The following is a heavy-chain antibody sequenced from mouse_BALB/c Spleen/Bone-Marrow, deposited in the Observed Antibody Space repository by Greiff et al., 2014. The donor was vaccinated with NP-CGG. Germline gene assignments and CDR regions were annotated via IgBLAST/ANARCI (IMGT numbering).Heavy chain of an antibody. Sequence: VQLQQSGAELVKPGASVKLSCKASGYTFTSFYMYWVKQRPGQGLEWIGDINPSNGGTNFNEKFRKKATLTVDTSSSTAYMEFSSLTSEDSAVYYCTRRSLLSDYCALDYWGQGTSVTVSS. D-gene: IGHD6-1*01. CDR1: GYTFTSFY. J-gene: IGHJ4*01. CDR2: INPSNGGT. CDR3: TRRSLLSDYCALDY. V-gene: IGHV1S16*01.